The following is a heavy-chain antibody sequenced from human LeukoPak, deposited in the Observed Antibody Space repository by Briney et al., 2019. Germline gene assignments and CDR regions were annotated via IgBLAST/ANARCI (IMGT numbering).Heavy chain of an antibody. V-gene: IGHV3-7*03. CDR2: IKQDGSEK. Sequence: GGSLRLSCAASGFTFSSYWMSWVRQAPGKGLEWVANIKQDGSEKYYVDSVKGRFTISRDNAKNSLYLQMNSLRAEDTAVYYCAKGLKAAAGPTEYFQHWGQGTLVTVSS. CDR1: GFTFSSYW. J-gene: IGHJ1*01. D-gene: IGHD6-13*01. CDR3: AKGLKAAAGPTEYFQH.